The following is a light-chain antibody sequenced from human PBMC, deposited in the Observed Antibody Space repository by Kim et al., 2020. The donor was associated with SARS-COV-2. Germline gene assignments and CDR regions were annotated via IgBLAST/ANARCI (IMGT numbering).Light chain of an antibody. CDR1: QRVSSDY. Sequence: ERASHSGRARQRVSSDYLAWYQQRRGRGPRPLIYGASARAIGSPDRFSGGGSGTGITLRISRLEAEDVAVYYCQQYARVPPWTFGQGTKVEIK. V-gene: IGKV3-20*01. J-gene: IGKJ1*01. CDR3: QQYARVPPWT. CDR2: GAS.